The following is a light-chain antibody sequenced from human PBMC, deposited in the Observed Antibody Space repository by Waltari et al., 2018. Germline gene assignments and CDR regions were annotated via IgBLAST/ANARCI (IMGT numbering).Light chain of an antibody. CDR3: QQTDSFPLT. J-gene: IGKJ4*01. CDR2: AAS. CDR1: QDVSTW. Sequence: DIQMTQSPSSVSASIGDRVTISCRASQDVSTWVAWYQQKPGKAPNHLISAASSVQSGVPSRFSGSGAGTDFTLTISGLQPEDFTIYFCQQTDSFPLTFGGGTKVELK. V-gene: IGKV1-12*01.